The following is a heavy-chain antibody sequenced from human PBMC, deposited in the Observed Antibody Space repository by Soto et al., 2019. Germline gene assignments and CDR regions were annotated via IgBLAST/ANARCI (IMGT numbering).Heavy chain of an antibody. CDR3: ARDQKAAAGTVNGLDY. CDR2: IYHSGST. Sequence: QVQLQESGPGLVKPSGTLSLTCAVSGGSISSSNWWSWVRQPPGKGLEWIGEIYHSGSTNYNPSLKSLVTISVDKSKNQFSLKLSSVTAADTAVYYCARDQKAAAGTVNGLDYWGQGTLVTVSS. D-gene: IGHD6-13*01. J-gene: IGHJ4*02. CDR1: GGSISSSNW. V-gene: IGHV4-4*02.